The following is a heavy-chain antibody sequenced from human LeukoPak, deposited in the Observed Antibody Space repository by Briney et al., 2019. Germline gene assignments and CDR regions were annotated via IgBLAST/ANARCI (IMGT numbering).Heavy chain of an antibody. CDR2: INPNSGGT. CDR3: ARVYRISLNDAFDI. J-gene: IGHJ3*02. V-gene: IGHV1-2*02. D-gene: IGHD1-26*01. CDR1: GYTFTGYY. Sequence: ASVKVSCKASGYTFTGYYMHWVRQAPGQGLEWMGWINPNSGGTNYAQKFQGRVSMTRDTSISTAFMDLTTSTSDDTAVYYCARVYRISLNDAFDIWGQGTVVTVSS.